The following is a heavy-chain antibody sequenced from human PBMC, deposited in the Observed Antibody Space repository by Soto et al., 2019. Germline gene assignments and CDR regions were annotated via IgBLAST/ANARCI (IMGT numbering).Heavy chain of an antibody. J-gene: IGHJ6*02. D-gene: IGHD3-22*01. CDR2: IWYDGSNK. V-gene: IGHV3-33*01. CDR3: ARDHYDSSGSDGMDV. Sequence: LRLYCAASGFTFSSYGMHWVRQAPGKGLEWVAVIWYDGSNKYYADSVKGRFTISRDNSKNTLYLQMNSLRAEDTAVYYCARDHYDSSGSDGMDVCGQGTTVTVSS. CDR1: GFTFSSYG.